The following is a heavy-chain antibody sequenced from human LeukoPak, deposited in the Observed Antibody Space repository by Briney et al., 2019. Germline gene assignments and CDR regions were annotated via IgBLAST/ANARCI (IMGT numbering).Heavy chain of an antibody. D-gene: IGHD6-19*01. CDR1: GFNFIDYD. V-gene: IGHV3-13*01. Sequence: GGSLRLSCVASGFNFIDYDMHWVRQVIGTGLEWVSAIGIRGDTHYSGSVKGRFTISRENAESSLYLQMNSLRAEDTAVYYCARGGIQVSGIDEFDYWGQGTLVTVSS. J-gene: IGHJ4*02. CDR2: IGIRGDT. CDR3: ARGGIQVSGIDEFDY.